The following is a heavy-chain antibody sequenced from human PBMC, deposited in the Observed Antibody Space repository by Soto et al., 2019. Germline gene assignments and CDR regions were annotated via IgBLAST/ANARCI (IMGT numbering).Heavy chain of an antibody. CDR2: IATTGDT. CDR3: TRGPDGFDY. V-gene: IGHV3-13*01. Sequence: EVQLVESGGDLVQPGGSLRLSCAASGFTFSSYDFHWVRQGTGKGLEWVSGIATTGDTYYAGSVKGRFTISRENAKNSLYLQMNSLGAGDTAVYYCTRGPDGFDYWGQGTLVTVSS. CDR1: GFTFSSYD. J-gene: IGHJ4*02.